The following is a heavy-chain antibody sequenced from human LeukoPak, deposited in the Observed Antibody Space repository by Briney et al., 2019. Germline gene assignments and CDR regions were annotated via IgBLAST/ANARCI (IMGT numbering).Heavy chain of an antibody. V-gene: IGHV1-46*01. CDR2: INPSGGST. J-gene: IGHJ6*02. CDR3: ARDPYDSSGYYLERYGMDV. D-gene: IGHD3-22*01. Sequence: ASVKVSCKASGYTFTSYYMHWVRQAPAQGLEWMGIINPSGGSTSYAQKFQGRVTMTRDTSTSTVYMELSSLRSEDTAVYYCARDPYDSSGYYLERYGMDVWGRGTTVTVSS. CDR1: GYTFTSYY.